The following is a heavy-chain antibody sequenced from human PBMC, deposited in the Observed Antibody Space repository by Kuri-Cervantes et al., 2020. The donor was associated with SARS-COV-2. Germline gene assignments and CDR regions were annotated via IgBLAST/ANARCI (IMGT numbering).Heavy chain of an antibody. CDR1: GFTFDDYA. CDR2: ISWDSGSI. CDR3: AKGSVAGLSTVTNWFDP. Sequence: GGSLRLSCAASGFTFDDYAMHWVRQAPGKGLEWVSGISWDSGSIGYADSVKGRFTISRDNAKNSLYLQMNNLRAEDMALYYCAKGSVAGLSTVTNWFDPWGQGTLVTVSS. J-gene: IGHJ5*02. V-gene: IGHV3-9*03. D-gene: IGHD6-19*01.